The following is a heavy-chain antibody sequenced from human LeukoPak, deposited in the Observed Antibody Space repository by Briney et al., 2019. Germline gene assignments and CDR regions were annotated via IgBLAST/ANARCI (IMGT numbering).Heavy chain of an antibody. CDR1: GYMFTRYV. Sequence: ASVKVSCKASGYMFTRYVMHWVRQAPGRRLEWMGWINAGNGNTKYSQKFQGRVTITRDTSASTGYMELSSLGSEDTAVYYCAREEHSSSSDFGYWGQGTLVTVSS. CDR3: AREEHSSSSDFGY. CDR2: INAGNGNT. D-gene: IGHD6-6*01. V-gene: IGHV1-3*01. J-gene: IGHJ4*02.